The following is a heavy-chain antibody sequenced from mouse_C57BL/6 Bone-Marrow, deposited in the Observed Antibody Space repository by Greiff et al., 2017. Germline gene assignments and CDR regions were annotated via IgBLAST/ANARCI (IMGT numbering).Heavy chain of an antibody. D-gene: IGHD1-1*01. CDR3: ARLPYYYGSSYGWFAY. CDR2: ISSGGSYT. CDR1: GFTFSSYG. Sequence: EVKVVESGGDLVKPGGSLKLSCAASGFTFSSYGMSWVRQTPDKRLEWVATISSGGSYTYYPDSVKGRFTISRDNAKNTLYLQMSSLKSEDTAMYYCARLPYYYGSSYGWFAYWGQGTLVTVSA. V-gene: IGHV5-6*01. J-gene: IGHJ3*01.